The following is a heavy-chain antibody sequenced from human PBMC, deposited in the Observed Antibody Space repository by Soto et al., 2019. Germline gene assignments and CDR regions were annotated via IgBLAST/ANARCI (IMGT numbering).Heavy chain of an antibody. J-gene: IGHJ4*02. Sequence: ESLTISRKGSGYSFTSYWIGLVRQMPGKGLEWMGIIYPGDSDTRYSPSFQGQVTISADKSISTAYLQWSSLKASDTAMYYCASLEGSSSSYFDYWGQGTLVTVSS. D-gene: IGHD6-6*01. CDR2: IYPGDSDT. V-gene: IGHV5-51*01. CDR3: ASLEGSSSSYFDY. CDR1: GYSFTSYW.